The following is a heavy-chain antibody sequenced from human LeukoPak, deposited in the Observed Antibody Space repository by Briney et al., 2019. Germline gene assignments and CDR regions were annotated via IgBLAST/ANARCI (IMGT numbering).Heavy chain of an antibody. J-gene: IGHJ5*02. CDR1: GGSFSNYY. CDR3: ARVDSGSFLGDWFDP. Sequence: SETLSLTCAVYGGSFSNYYWTWIRQPPGKGLEWIGEINHSGSTNYNPSLKSRVTISVDTSKNQFSLKLNSVTAADTAIYYCARVDSGSFLGDWFDPWGQGTLVTVSS. D-gene: IGHD1-26*01. V-gene: IGHV4-34*01. CDR2: INHSGST.